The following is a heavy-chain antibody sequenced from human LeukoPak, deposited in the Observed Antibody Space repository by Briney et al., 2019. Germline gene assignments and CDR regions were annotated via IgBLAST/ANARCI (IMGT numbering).Heavy chain of an antibody. Sequence: RGDSLKISCKGSGYRFTSYWIGWVRQMPGKGLEWMGIINPGDSDTRYSPSFQGQVTISADKSINTAYLQCRSLKASDTAMYYCASPQGAYNSSGPSWGYWGQGTLVTVS. CDR2: INPGDSDT. D-gene: IGHD3-22*01. CDR3: ASPQGAYNSSGPSWGY. J-gene: IGHJ4*02. V-gene: IGHV5-51*01. CDR1: GYRFTSYW.